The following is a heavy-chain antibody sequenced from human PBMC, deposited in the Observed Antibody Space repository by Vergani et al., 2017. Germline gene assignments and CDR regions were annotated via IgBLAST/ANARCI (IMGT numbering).Heavy chain of an antibody. V-gene: IGHV3-23*01. CDR2: ISGSGGST. CDR3: AKHPTGSYPYNWFDP. D-gene: IGHD1-1*01. J-gene: IGHJ5*02. CDR1: GFTFSSYA. Sequence: EVQLLESGGGLVQPGGSLRLSCAASGFTFSSYAMSWVRQAPGKGLEWVSAISGSGGSTYYADSVKGRFTISSDNYKNTLYLQMNSLRAEDTAVYYCAKHPTGSYPYNWFDPWGQGTLVTVSS.